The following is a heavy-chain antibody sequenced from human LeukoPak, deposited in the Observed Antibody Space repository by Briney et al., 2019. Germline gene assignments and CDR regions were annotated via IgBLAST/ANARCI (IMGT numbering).Heavy chain of an antibody. CDR2: IYSGGST. CDR3: AREMWDSYGYVDY. D-gene: IGHD5-18*01. J-gene: IGHJ4*02. CDR1: GIIASSNY. V-gene: IGHV3-66*01. Sequence: GGSLRLSCAASGIIASSNYMSWVRQAPGKGLEWVSVIYSGGSTYYADSVRGRFTISRDNSKNTLYLQMNSLRAEDTAVYYCAREMWDSYGYVDYWGQGTLVTVSS.